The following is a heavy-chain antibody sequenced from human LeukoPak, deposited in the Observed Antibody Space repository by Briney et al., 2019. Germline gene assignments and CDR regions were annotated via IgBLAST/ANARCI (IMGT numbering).Heavy chain of an antibody. Sequence: SQTLSLTCIVSDVSISSADYYWIWIRQPPGRGLEWIGYIYYSGFTYYNPSLRSRVTISLDTSKNQFSLNLSTVTAADTAVHSCARVEDYGDGGYFQHWGQGTLVTVSS. CDR2: IYYSGFT. V-gene: IGHV4-30-4*01. CDR3: ARVEDYGDGGYFQH. J-gene: IGHJ1*01. CDR1: DVSISSADYY. D-gene: IGHD4-17*01.